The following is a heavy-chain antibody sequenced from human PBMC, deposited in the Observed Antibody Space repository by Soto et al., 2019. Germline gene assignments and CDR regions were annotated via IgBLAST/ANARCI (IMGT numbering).Heavy chain of an antibody. V-gene: IGHV3-74*01. CDR1: GFPFNTHW. D-gene: IGHD1-26*01. J-gene: IGHJ4*02. CDR2: IYFDGITT. Sequence: PGGPLRLSCPDSGFPFNTHWMHWVRQAPGKGLVWVSRIYFDGITTNYADSVKGRLTVSRDNAKNTVYLHVNTLRDEDTAVYYCARGGAMGVDYWGQGTLVTVSS. CDR3: ARGGAMGVDY.